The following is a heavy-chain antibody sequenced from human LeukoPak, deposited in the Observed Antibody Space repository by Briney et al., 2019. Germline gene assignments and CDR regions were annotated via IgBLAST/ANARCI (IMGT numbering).Heavy chain of an antibody. J-gene: IGHJ3*02. V-gene: IGHV1-8*02. CDR2: MNPNSGNT. CDR1: GGTFSSYA. CDR3: ATTGIAAAIDAFDI. Sequence: ASVKVSCKASGGTFSSYAISWVRQATGQGLEWMGWMNPNSGNTGYAQKFQGRVTMTRNTSISTAYMELSSLRSEDTAVYYCATTGIAAAIDAFDIWGQGTMVTVSS. D-gene: IGHD6-13*01.